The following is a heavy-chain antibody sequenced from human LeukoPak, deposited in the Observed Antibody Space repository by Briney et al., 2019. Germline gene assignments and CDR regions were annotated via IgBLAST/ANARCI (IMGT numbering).Heavy chain of an antibody. CDR2: IYYSGST. D-gene: IGHD3-10*01. CDR3: ARGLLWFGELYQFDY. Sequence: PSETLSLTCTVSGGSISSSSYYWGWIRQPPGKGLEWIGSIYYSGSTYYNPSLKSRVTISVDTSKNQFSLKLSSVTAADTAVYYCARGLLWFGELYQFDYWGQGTLVTVSS. J-gene: IGHJ4*02. V-gene: IGHV4-39*07. CDR1: GGSISSSSYY.